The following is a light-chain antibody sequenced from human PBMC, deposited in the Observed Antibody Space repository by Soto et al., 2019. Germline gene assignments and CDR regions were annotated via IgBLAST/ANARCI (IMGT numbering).Light chain of an antibody. V-gene: IGKV1-39*01. Sequence: DIQMTQSPSSLSASVGDRVTITCRASQYINTYLNWYQQKPGKAPKLLIYAASTLQSGVPSRFSGSGSGTDFTLTISSLQPADFATYYCQQSYSAPLTFGGGTRVEI. CDR3: QQSYSAPLT. J-gene: IGKJ4*01. CDR2: AAS. CDR1: QYINTY.